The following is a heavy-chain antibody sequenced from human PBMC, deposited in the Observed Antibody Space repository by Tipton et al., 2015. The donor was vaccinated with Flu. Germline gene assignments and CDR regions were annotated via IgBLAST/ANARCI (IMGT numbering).Heavy chain of an antibody. CDR2: IIPIFGTA. CDR3: ARDLYYYYSSGYWSYYYYGMDV. V-gene: IGHV1-69*15. J-gene: IGHJ6*02. D-gene: IGHD3-22*01. CDR1: GGTFSSYA. Sequence: QLVQSGPEVKKPGSSVKVSCKASGGTFSSYAISWVRQAPGQGLEWMGRIIPIFGTANYAQKFQGRVTITADESTSTAYMELSSLRSEDTAVYYCARDLYYYYSSGYWSYYYYGMDVWGQGTTVTVSS.